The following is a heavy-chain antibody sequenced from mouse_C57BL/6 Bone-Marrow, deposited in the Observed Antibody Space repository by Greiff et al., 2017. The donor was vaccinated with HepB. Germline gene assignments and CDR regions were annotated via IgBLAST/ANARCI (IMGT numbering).Heavy chain of an antibody. Sequence: VQRVESGAELVRPGASVTLSCKASGYTFTDYEMHWVKQTPVHGLEWIGAIDPETGGTAYNQKFKGKAILTADKSSSTAYMELRSLTSEDSAVYYCTRNAPHWYFDVWGTGTTVTVSS. CDR3: TRNAPHWYFDV. J-gene: IGHJ1*03. CDR2: IDPETGGT. V-gene: IGHV1-15*01. CDR1: GYTFTDYE.